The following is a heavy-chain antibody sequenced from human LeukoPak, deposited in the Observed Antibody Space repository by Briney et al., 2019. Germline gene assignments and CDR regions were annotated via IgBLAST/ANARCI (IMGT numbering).Heavy chain of an antibody. CDR2: IKSKTDGGTT. CDR3: TRDPKYCSGGNCYSEPPDY. V-gene: IGHV3-15*01. D-gene: IGHD2-15*01. Sequence: PGGSLRLSCAASGFTFSNAWMSWVRQAPGKGLEWVGRIKSKTDGGTTDYAAPVKGIFTISRDDSKNTLYLQMNSLKTEDTAVYFCTRDPKYCSGGNCYSEPPDYWGQGTQVTVSS. J-gene: IGHJ4*02. CDR1: GFTFSNAW.